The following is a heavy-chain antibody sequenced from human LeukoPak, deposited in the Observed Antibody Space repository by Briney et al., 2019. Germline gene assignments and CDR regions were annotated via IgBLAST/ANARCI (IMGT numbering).Heavy chain of an antibody. Sequence: GASVKVSCKASGYTFTGYYMHWVRQAPGQGLEWMGRINPNSGGTNYAQKFQGRVTMTRDTSISTAYMELSRLRSDDTAVYYCASTNLYYYDSSGYYYWGQGTLVTVSS. CDR3: ASTNLYYYDSSGYYY. D-gene: IGHD3-22*01. J-gene: IGHJ4*02. V-gene: IGHV1-2*06. CDR1: GYTFTGYY. CDR2: INPNSGGT.